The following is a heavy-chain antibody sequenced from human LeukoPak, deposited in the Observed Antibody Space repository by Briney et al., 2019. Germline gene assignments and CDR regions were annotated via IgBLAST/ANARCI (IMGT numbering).Heavy chain of an antibody. J-gene: IGHJ4*02. D-gene: IGHD6-6*01. CDR1: GFTFSSYA. V-gene: IGHV3-23*01. Sequence: PGGSLRLSCAASGFTFSSYAVSWVRQAPAKGLEWVSAISGSGGSTYYAASVKGRFTISRDNSKNMLYLQMNSLTAEDTAVYYCAKEGSIAARPLDYWGQGTLVTVSS. CDR3: AKEGSIAARPLDY. CDR2: ISGSGGST.